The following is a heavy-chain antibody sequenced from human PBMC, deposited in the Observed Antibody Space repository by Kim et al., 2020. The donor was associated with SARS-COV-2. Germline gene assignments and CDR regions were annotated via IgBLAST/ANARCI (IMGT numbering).Heavy chain of an antibody. D-gene: IGHD3-3*01. CDR1: GGSISSYY. V-gene: IGHV4-59*13. J-gene: IGHJ5*02. CDR3: ARVTSGWHGEVNWFDP. CDR2: IYYSGST. Sequence: SETLSLTCTVSGGSISSYYWSWIRQPPGKGLEWIGYIYYSGSTNYNPSLKTRVTISVDTSKNQFSLKLSSVTAADTAVYYCARVTSGWHGEVNWFDPLGQGTLITVSS.